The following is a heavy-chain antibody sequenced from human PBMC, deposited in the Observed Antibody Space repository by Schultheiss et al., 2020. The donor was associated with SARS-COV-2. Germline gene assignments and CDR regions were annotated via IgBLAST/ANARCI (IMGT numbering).Heavy chain of an antibody. Sequence: SQTLSLTCAVYGGSFSGYYWSWIRQPPGKGLEWIGEINHSGSTNYNPSLKSRVTISVDTSKNQFSLKLSSVTAADTAVYYCASTYYYDSSGYYQLDYWGQGTLVTVSS. CDR1: GGSFSGYY. CDR2: INHSGST. J-gene: IGHJ4*02. D-gene: IGHD3-22*01. V-gene: IGHV4-34*01. CDR3: ASTYYYDSSGYYQLDY.